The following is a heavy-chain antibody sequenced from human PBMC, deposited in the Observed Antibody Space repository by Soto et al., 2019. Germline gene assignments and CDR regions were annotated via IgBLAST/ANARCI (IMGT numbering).Heavy chain of an antibody. CDR1: GFTFSSYA. J-gene: IGHJ5*02. CDR2: ISISGGST. V-gene: IGHV3-23*01. D-gene: IGHD6-13*01. Sequence: GGSLRLSCAASGFTFSSYAMSWVRQAPGKGLEWVSGISISGGSTYYADSVKGRFTVSRDNSKNTLYLQMNSLRADDTAVYYCSRTSSSWYKWLDPWGQGTLVTVSS. CDR3: SRTSSSWYKWLDP.